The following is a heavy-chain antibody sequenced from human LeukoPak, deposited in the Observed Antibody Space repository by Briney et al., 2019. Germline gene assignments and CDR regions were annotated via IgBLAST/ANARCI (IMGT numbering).Heavy chain of an antibody. Sequence: PGGSLRLSCAASGFTFSSYGMHWVRQAPGKGLEWVAVIWYDGSNKYYADSVKGRFTISRDNSKNTLYLQMNSLRAEDTAVYYCAKDGAGGYSYGPGDAFDIWGQGTMVTVSS. D-gene: IGHD5-18*01. J-gene: IGHJ3*02. CDR2: IWYDGSNK. CDR3: AKDGAGGYSYGPGDAFDI. V-gene: IGHV3-30*02. CDR1: GFTFSSYG.